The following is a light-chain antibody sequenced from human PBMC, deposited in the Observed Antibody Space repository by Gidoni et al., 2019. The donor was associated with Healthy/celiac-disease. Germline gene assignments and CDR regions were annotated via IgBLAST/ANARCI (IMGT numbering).Light chain of an antibody. CDR1: SSNIGSNY. J-gene: IGLJ3*02. V-gene: IGLV1-47*01. Sequence: QSVLTQPPSASGTPGQRVTISCSGSSSNIGSNYVYWYQQLPGTAPKLLIYRNNQRPPGVPDRFSGSKSGTSASLAICGLRSEDEADYYCAAWDDSLSGWVFGGGTKLTVL. CDR3: AAWDDSLSGWV. CDR2: RNN.